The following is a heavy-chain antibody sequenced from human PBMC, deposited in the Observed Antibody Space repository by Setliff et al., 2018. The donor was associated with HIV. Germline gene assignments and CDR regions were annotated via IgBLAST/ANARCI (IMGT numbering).Heavy chain of an antibody. CDR3: TKGPFLLWFGQLDY. CDR2: ISWNSEII. J-gene: IGHJ4*02. CDR1: GFIFDDYA. V-gene: IGHV3-9*01. Sequence: GGSLRLSCAASGFIFDDYAMNWVRQRPGKGLEWVAGISWNSEIIGYADSVKGRFTISRDNAKKSLFLHMDSLSAEDTAFYYCTKGPFLLWFGQLDYWGQGALVTVSS. D-gene: IGHD2-21*01.